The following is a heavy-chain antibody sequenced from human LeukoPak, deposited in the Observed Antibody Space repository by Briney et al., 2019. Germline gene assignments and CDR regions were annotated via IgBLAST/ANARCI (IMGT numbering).Heavy chain of an antibody. D-gene: IGHD6-13*01. CDR1: GGTFSSYA. CDR2: IIPIFGTA. Sequence: AAVKVSCKASGGTFSSYAISWVRQAPGQGLEWMGGIIPIFGTANYAQKFQGRVTITADESTSTAYMELSSLRSEDTAVYYCARDFIPQQLDNDAFDIWGQGTMVTVSS. J-gene: IGHJ3*02. CDR3: ARDFIPQQLDNDAFDI. V-gene: IGHV1-69*01.